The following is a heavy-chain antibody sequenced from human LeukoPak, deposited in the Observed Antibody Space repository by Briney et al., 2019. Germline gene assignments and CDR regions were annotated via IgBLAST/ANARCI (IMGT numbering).Heavy chain of an antibody. D-gene: IGHD6-13*01. CDR3: ARYSSSWRFDY. Sequence: PSETLSLTCGVYGGSFSGYYWYWIRQPPGKGLEWIGEINHSGSTNYNPSLKSRVTISVDTSKNQFSLKLSSVTAADTAVYYCARYSSSWRFDYWGQGTLVTVSS. V-gene: IGHV4-34*01. CDR2: INHSGST. J-gene: IGHJ4*02. CDR1: GGSFSGYY.